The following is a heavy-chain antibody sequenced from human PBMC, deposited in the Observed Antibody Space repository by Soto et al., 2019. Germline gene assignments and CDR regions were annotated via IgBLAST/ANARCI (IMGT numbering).Heavy chain of an antibody. Sequence: GGSLRLSCAASGFTFSSYGMHWVRQAPGKGLEWVAVISYDGSNKYYADSVKGRFTISRDNSKNTLYLQMNSLRAEDTAVYYCAKDPLYYGDSRYFDYWGQGTLVTVSS. D-gene: IGHD4-17*01. V-gene: IGHV3-30*18. CDR3: AKDPLYYGDSRYFDY. CDR1: GFTFSSYG. J-gene: IGHJ4*02. CDR2: ISYDGSNK.